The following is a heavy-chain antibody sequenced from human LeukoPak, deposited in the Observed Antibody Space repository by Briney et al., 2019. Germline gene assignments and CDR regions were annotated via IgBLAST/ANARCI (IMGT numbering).Heavy chain of an antibody. CDR2: IYNSGST. D-gene: IGHD5-18*01. J-gene: IGHJ4*02. Sequence: SETLSLTCTVSGGSISNYDWSWIRRFPGKGLEWTGYIYNSGSTNYNPSLKSRVTISKDTSKNQFSLKLSSVTAADTAVYYCARVGAAMDNFDYWGQGTLVTVS. V-gene: IGHV4-59*01. CDR1: GGSISNYD. CDR3: ARVGAAMDNFDY.